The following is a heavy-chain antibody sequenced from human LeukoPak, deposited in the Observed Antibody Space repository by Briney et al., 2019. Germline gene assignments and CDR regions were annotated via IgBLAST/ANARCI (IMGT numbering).Heavy chain of an antibody. J-gene: IGHJ4*02. V-gene: IGHV3-74*01. Sequence: GLVWVSLIISYGTRTSYADSVKGRFTIDRDKGKDKLYLQMNSLRAEDTALYYCANGFYFDYWGQGTLVTVSS. CDR2: IISYGTRT. CDR3: ANGFYFDY.